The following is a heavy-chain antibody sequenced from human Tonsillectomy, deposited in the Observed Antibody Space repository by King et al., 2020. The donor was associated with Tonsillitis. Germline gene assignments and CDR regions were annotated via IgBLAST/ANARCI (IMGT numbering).Heavy chain of an antibody. CDR2: FSWNSVNV. D-gene: IGHD3-3*01. Sequence: QLVQSGGGLVQPGRSLRLSCAASGFIFDDYAMHWVRQAPGRGLEWVAGFSWNSVNVAYADSVKGRFTISRDNAKNSLYLEMNSLSAEDTAFYYCARARGAYAFDAFDIWGQGTTVTVSS. CDR3: ARARGAYAFDAFDI. J-gene: IGHJ3*02. CDR1: GFIFDDYA. V-gene: IGHV3-9*01.